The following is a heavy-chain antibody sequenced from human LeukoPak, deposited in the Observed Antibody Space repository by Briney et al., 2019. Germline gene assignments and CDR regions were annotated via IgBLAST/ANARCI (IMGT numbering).Heavy chain of an antibody. CDR1: GGSSSTSSYY. V-gene: IGHV4-39*01. CDR3: ASLGKLGYYFDY. J-gene: IGHJ4*02. CDR2: IYYSGRT. Sequence: SETLSLXCTVSGGSSSTSSYYWGWIRQPPGKGPEWIGSIYYSGRTYYNPSLESRVTISVDTSKSQFSLKLSSVTAADTSIYYCASLGKLGYYFDYWGQGTLVTVSS. D-gene: IGHD3-16*01.